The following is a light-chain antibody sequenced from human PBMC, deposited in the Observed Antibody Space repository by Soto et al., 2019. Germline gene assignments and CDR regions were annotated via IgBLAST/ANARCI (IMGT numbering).Light chain of an antibody. Sequence: QSALTQPPSASGSPGQSVTISCTGASSDVGGYNYVSWYQQHPGKAPKLMIYEVNKRPSGVPDRFSGSKSGNTASLTVSGLQAEDEADYHCSSYAGYSTWRFGGGTKLTVL. CDR3: SSYAGYSTWR. CDR1: SSDVGGYNY. V-gene: IGLV2-8*01. CDR2: EVN. J-gene: IGLJ3*02.